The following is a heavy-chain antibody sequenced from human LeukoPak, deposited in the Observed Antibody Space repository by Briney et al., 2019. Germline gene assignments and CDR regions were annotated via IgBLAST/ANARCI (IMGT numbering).Heavy chain of an antibody. V-gene: IGHV3-21*01. CDR1: GFTFSSYS. Sequence: GGSLRLSCAASGFTFSSYSMNWVRQAPGKGLEWVSSISSSSSYIYYADSVKGRFTISRDNAKNSLYLQMNSLRAEDTAVYYCARSGGYGYGYTENWGQGTLVTVSS. D-gene: IGHD5-18*01. CDR3: ARSGGYGYGYTEN. CDR2: ISSSSSYI. J-gene: IGHJ4*02.